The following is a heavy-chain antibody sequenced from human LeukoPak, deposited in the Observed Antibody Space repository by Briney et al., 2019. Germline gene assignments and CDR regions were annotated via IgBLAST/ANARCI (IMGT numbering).Heavy chain of an antibody. CDR3: ARLLVTYYYGMDV. CDR1: GFTFSSYA. Sequence: PGGSLRLPCAASGFTFSSYAMHWVRQAPGKGLEWVAVISYDGSNKYYADSVKGRFTISRDNSKNTLYLQMNSLRAEDTSVYYCARLLVTYYYGMDVWGQGTTVTVSS. CDR2: ISYDGSNK. J-gene: IGHJ6*02. V-gene: IGHV3-30*04. D-gene: IGHD3-9*01.